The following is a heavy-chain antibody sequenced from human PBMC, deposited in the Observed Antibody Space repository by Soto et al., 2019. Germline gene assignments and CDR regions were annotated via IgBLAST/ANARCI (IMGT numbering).Heavy chain of an antibody. J-gene: IGHJ5*02. V-gene: IGHV1-69*02. CDR1: GGTFSSYT. CDR2: IIPILGIA. Sequence: QVQLVQSGAEVKKPGSSVKVSCKASGGTFSSYTISWVRQAPGQGLEWMGRIIPILGIANYAQKFQGRVTITADKSTSTACMELSSLRSEDTAVYYCARHVLLWFGELHNWFDPWGQGTLVTVSS. D-gene: IGHD3-10*01. CDR3: ARHVLLWFGELHNWFDP.